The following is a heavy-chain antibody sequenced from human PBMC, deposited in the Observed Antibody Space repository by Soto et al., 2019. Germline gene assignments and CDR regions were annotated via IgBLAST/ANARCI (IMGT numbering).Heavy chain of an antibody. Sequence: QVQLQESGPGLVKPSQTLSLTCTVSGGSISSGDYYWSWIRQPPGKGLEWIGYIFYTGNTYYNPSLKSRVSISVDTSTNQFSLRLSSVTAADTAVYYCARDRGAAGADACDIWGQGTMVTVSS. CDR3: ARDRGAAGADACDI. CDR2: IFYTGNT. J-gene: IGHJ3*02. V-gene: IGHV4-30-4*01. CDR1: GGSISSGDYY. D-gene: IGHD3-10*01.